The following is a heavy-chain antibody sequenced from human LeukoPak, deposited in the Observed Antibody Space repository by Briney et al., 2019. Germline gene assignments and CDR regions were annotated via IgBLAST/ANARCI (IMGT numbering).Heavy chain of an antibody. CDR2: ISSSSSTI. V-gene: IGHV3-48*01. CDR1: GFTFSSYS. Sequence: GGSLRLSCAASGFTFSSYSMNWVRQAPGKGLEWVSYISSSSSTIYYADSVKGRFTISRDNAKNSLYLQMNSLRAEDTAVYYCARDEYYDFWSGQCPTLDYWGQGTLVTVSS. CDR3: ARDEYYDFWSGQCPTLDY. J-gene: IGHJ4*02. D-gene: IGHD3-3*01.